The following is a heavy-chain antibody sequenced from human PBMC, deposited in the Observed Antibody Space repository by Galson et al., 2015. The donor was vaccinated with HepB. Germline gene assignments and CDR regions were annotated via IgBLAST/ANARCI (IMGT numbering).Heavy chain of an antibody. D-gene: IGHD3-10*01. CDR3: ARDRFMVRGVIEDY. Sequence: SLRLSCAASGFTFSSYWMSWVRQAPGKGLEWVANIKQDGSEKYYVGSVKGRFTISRDNAKNSLYLQMNSLRAEDTAVYYCARDRFMVRGVIEDYWGQGTLVTVSS. V-gene: IGHV3-7*03. CDR1: GFTFSSYW. CDR2: IKQDGSEK. J-gene: IGHJ4*02.